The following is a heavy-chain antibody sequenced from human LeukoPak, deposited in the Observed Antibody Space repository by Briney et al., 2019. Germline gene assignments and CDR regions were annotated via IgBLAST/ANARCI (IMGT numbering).Heavy chain of an antibody. CDR3: ARANTMVRGVITNYYYYGMDV. V-gene: IGHV3-53*01. D-gene: IGHD3-10*01. Sequence: GGSLRLSCAASGFTVSSNYMSWVRQAPGKGLEWVSVIYSGGSTYYADSVKGRFTISRDNSKNTLYLQMNSLRAEDTAVYYCARANTMVRGVITNYYYYGMDVWGEGTTVTVSS. CDR2: IYSGGST. CDR1: GFTVSSNY. J-gene: IGHJ6*04.